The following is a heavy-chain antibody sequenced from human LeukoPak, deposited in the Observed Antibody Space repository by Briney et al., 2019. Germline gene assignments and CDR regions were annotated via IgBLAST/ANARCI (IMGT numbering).Heavy chain of an antibody. CDR3: AREDGAAAGYFDY. CDR2: MNSDGSSA. V-gene: IGHV3-74*01. J-gene: IGHJ4*02. D-gene: IGHD6-13*01. CDR1: GFTFSSYW. Sequence: PGGSLRLSCAASGFTFSSYWMHWVRQVPGKGLVWVSRMNSDGSSAYTDSVKGRFTISRDNAKITLYLQMNSLRAEDTAVYYCAREDGAAAGYFDYWGQGTLVTVSS.